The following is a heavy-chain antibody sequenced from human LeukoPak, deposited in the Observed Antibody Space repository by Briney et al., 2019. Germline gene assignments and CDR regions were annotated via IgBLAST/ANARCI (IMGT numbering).Heavy chain of an antibody. V-gene: IGHV1-69*01. CDR1: GGTFSSYA. D-gene: IGHD3-3*01. CDR3: ARVGYDFWSGSSGFYYYYYMDV. CDR2: IIPIFGTA. J-gene: IGHJ6*03. Sequence: SVKVSCKASGGTFSSYAISWVRQAPGQGLEWMGGIIPIFGTANYAQKFQGRVTITADESTSTAYMELSSLRSEDTAVYYCARVGYDFWSGSSGFYYYYYMDVWGKGTTVTVSS.